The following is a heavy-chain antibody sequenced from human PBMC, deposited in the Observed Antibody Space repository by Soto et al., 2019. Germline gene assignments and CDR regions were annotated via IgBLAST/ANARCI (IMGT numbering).Heavy chain of an antibody. CDR2: ISGGGGST. CDR1: GFTFSSYA. J-gene: IGHJ4*02. Sequence: EVQLLESGGGLVQPGGSLRLSCAASGFTFSSYAMSWVRQAPGKGLEWVSAISGGGGSTNYADSVKGRFTISRDNSKNTLYLQRNSLRAEDTAVYYCANSRGACIGGCWGQGTLVTVSS. V-gene: IGHV3-23*01. D-gene: IGHD2-15*01. CDR3: ANSRGACIGGC.